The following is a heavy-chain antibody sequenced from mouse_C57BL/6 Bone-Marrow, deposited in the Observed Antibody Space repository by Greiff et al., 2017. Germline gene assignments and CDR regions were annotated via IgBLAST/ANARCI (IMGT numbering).Heavy chain of an antibody. J-gene: IGHJ3*01. CDR2: IWTGGGT. D-gene: IGHD1-1*01. CDR1: GFSLPSYA. V-gene: IGHV2-9-1*01. Sequence: QVQLQQSGPGLVAPSQSLSITCTVSGFSLPSYAISWVRQPPGKGLEWLGVIWTGGGTNYNSALKSRMSISKDNSKSQVFLKMNSLQTDDTARYYCSSYYYGSSLWFAYWGQGTLVTVSA. CDR3: SSYYYGSSLWFAY.